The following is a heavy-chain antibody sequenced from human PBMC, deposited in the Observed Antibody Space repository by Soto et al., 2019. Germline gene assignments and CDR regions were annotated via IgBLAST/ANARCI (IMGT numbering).Heavy chain of an antibody. CDR3: ASCPQNCITSSPCCLFFDY. D-gene: IGHD3-10*01. CDR2: INAGNGNT. V-gene: IGHV1-3*01. Sequence: GGPVEVSCQGSGYTFSNYCIPLGGQGPGQRLDWMGLINAGNGNTKYSQKFQGRVTLTRDTSASTAYMELSSLRSEDTAVYYCASCPQNCITSSPCCLFFDYWGQGTLVTVSS. J-gene: IGHJ4*02. CDR1: GYTFSNYC.